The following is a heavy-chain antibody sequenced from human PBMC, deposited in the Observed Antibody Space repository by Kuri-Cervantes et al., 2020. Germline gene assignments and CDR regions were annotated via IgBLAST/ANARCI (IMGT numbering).Heavy chain of an antibody. CDR1: GGSVSSGGSY. V-gene: IGHV4-61*08. D-gene: IGHD3/OR15-3a*01. Sequence: SETLSLTCTVSGGSVSSGGSYWSWVRQPPGKGLEWIGYRHYAGSTNYNPSLKGRVPISTDGSKNQFSLKLSSVIAADTAVYYCVLDPERDGLNFDYWGQGILVAVSS. CDR2: RHYAGST. J-gene: IGHJ4*02. CDR3: VLDPERDGLNFDY.